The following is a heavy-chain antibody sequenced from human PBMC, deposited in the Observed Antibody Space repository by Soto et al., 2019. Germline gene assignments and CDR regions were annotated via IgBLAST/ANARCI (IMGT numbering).Heavy chain of an antibody. J-gene: IGHJ3*02. Sequence: GGSLRLSCAASGFTFSNAWMSWVRQAPGKGLEWVGRIKSKTDGGTTDYAAPVKGRFTISRDDSKNTLYLQMNSLKTEDTAVYYCTTELSWGDAFDIWGQGTMVTVSS. CDR1: GFTFSNAW. CDR3: TTELSWGDAFDI. CDR2: IKSKTDGGTT. V-gene: IGHV3-15*01. D-gene: IGHD7-27*01.